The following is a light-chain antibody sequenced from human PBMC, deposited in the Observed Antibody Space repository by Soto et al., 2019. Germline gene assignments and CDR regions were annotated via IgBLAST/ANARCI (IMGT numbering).Light chain of an antibody. CDR2: DAS. CDR1: QDMKNY. CDR3: QQSGHVPF. Sequence: DLQMTQSTSSLSASVGDRVTITCRASQDMKNYLNWYQHKPGKAPKHLIYDASFLETGDPSRFSGSGSGTDFTFTISSLQPEDIATYYCQQSGHVPFFGGWTKVEIK. V-gene: IGKV1-33*01. J-gene: IGKJ4*01.